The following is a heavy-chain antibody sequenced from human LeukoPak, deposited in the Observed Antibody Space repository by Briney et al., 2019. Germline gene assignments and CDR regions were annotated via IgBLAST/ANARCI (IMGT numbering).Heavy chain of an antibody. CDR2: TYNDGSNT. J-gene: IGHJ3*02. Sequence: GGSLRLSCAASGFTFRSYWMHWVRQVPGKGLVWVSQTYNDGSNTAYAESVKGRFTISRGNAKNTLYLQMNSLRAEDTAVYYCARPWQCDSSGFPYDAFDMWGQGTMVTVSS. CDR3: ARPWQCDSSGFPYDAFDM. D-gene: IGHD3-22*01. CDR1: GFTFRSYW. V-gene: IGHV3-74*01.